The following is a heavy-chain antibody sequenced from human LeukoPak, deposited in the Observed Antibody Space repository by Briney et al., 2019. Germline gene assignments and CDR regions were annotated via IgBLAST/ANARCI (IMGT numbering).Heavy chain of an antibody. V-gene: IGHV4-39*01. CDR1: GGSISSTSYY. Sequence: SETLSLTCTVSGGSISSTSYYWGWIRQPPGKGLEWIGNMYYSGSTYYNPSLKGRVTISVDTSKNLFSLKLNSVTAADTAVYYCARRMVRGATPFDHWGQGTLVTVSS. J-gene: IGHJ4*02. CDR3: ARRMVRGATPFDH. D-gene: IGHD3-10*01. CDR2: MYYSGST.